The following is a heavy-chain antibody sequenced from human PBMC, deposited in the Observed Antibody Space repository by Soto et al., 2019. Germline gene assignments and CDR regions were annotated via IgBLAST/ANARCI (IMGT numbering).Heavy chain of an antibody. Sequence: ASVKVSCKAAGYTFTSYGINWVRQAPGQGLEWMGWISAYNGDTNYAQILQGRATMTTDTSTRTAYMELRNLKSDDTAIYYRARDLRLGSSPSSYWGQGTVVTVSS. D-gene: IGHD6-13*01. J-gene: IGHJ4*02. CDR1: GYTFTSYG. CDR3: ARDLRLGSSPSSY. V-gene: IGHV1-18*01. CDR2: ISAYNGDT.